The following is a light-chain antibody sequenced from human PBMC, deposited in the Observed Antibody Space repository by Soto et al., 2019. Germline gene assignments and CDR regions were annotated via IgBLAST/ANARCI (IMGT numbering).Light chain of an antibody. CDR1: RSISGN. Sequence: EIVMTQSPAILSVSPGESATLSCRASRSISGNLAWYQQKPGQAPRLLIYAASVRATGIPARFSGSGSGTEFTLTISSLQSDDFAVYSCQQYHNWPVTFGPGTKVDI. CDR2: AAS. J-gene: IGKJ3*01. V-gene: IGKV3-15*01. CDR3: QQYHNWPVT.